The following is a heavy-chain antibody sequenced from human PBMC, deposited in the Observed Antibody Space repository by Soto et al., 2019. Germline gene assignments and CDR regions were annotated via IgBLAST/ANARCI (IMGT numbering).Heavy chain of an antibody. CDR1: GFTFSSYW. CDR3: ARVVDPLYSSSPFDY. D-gene: IGHD6-6*01. Sequence: GGSLRLSCAASGFTFSSYWMHWVRQAPGKGLVWVSRINSDGSSTSYADSVKGRFTISRDNAKNTLYLQMNSLRAEDTAVYYCARVVDPLYSSSPFDYWGQGTLVTVSS. CDR2: INSDGSST. J-gene: IGHJ4*02. V-gene: IGHV3-74*01.